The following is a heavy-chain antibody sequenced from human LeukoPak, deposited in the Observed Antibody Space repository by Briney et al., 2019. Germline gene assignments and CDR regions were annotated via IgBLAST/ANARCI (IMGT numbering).Heavy chain of an antibody. D-gene: IGHD1-26*01. CDR1: GGTFSSYA. CDR2: IIPIFGTA. V-gene: IGHV1-69*13. Sequence: SVKVSCKASGGTFSSYAISWVRQAPGQGLEWMGGIIPIFGTANYAQKFQGRVTITADESTSTAYMELSSLRSDDTAVYYCAGSGKAHYFDYWGQGTLVTVSS. CDR3: AGSGKAHYFDY. J-gene: IGHJ4*02.